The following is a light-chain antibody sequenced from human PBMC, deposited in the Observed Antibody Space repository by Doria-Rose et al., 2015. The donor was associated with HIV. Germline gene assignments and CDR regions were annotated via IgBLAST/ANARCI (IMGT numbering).Light chain of an antibody. CDR2: WAS. CDR3: QQYYDTPS. V-gene: IGKV4-1*01. J-gene: IGKJ3*01. CDR1: ESSLYTSKNY. Sequence: SQAPECLGMSMGERGTLNCKSNESSLYTSKNYLAWYQQKPGQPPKLLIYWASTRQSVVPARFSGSASGTDFTLTISSLEAEDVAVYYCQQYYDTPSFGPGTTVDIK.